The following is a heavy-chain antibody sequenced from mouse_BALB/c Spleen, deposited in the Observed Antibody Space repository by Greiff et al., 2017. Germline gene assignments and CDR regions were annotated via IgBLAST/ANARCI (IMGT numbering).Heavy chain of an antibody. Sequence: EVQLQQSGAELVKPGASVKLSCTASGFNIKDTYMHWVKQRPEQGLEWIGRIDPANGNTKYDPKFQGKATITADTSSNTAYLQLSSLTSEDTAVYDCARITTVGYWYFDVWGAGTTVTVSS. D-gene: IGHD1-1*01. J-gene: IGHJ1*01. V-gene: IGHV14-3*02. CDR3: ARITTVGYWYFDV. CDR2: IDPANGNT. CDR1: GFNIKDTY.